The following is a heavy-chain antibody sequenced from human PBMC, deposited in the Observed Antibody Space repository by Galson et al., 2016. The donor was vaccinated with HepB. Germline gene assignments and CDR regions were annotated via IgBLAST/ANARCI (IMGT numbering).Heavy chain of an antibody. J-gene: IGHJ5*02. CDR3: ARSYGRYPIDP. CDR2: INQDGSEK. Sequence: SLRLSCAASGFTFRTYWMSWVRQAPGKGLEWVANINQDGSEKYYVDSVKGRFTISRDNAKNSLYLQMNSLRAEDTAVYYCARSYGRYPIDPWGQGTLVTVSS. V-gene: IGHV3-7*03. D-gene: IGHD6-19*01. CDR1: GFTFRTYW.